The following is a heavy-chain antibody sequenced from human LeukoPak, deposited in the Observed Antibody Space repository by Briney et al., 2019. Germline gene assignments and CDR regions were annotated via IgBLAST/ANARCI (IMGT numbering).Heavy chain of an antibody. J-gene: IGHJ3*02. Sequence: PSQTLSLTCTVSGGSISSYYWSWIRQPPVKGLEWIGYIYYSGSTNYNPSLKSRVTISVDTSKNQFSLKLSSVTAADTAVYYCARRDITMIDYAFDIWGQGTMVTVSS. CDR2: IYYSGST. CDR1: GGSISSYY. CDR3: ARRDITMIDYAFDI. V-gene: IGHV4-59*08. D-gene: IGHD3-22*01.